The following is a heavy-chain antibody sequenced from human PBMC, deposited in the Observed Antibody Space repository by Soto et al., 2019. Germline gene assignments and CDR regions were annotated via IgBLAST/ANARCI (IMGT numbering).Heavy chain of an antibody. CDR1: GFTFDDYA. CDR2: ISWNSGSI. CDR3: AKIEVRGVIITSGGAFDI. V-gene: IGHV3-9*01. Sequence: PGGSLRLSCAASGFTFDDYAMHWVRQAPGKGLEWVSGISWNSGSIGYADSVKGRFTISRDNAKNSLYLQMNSLRAEDTALYYCAKIEVRGVIITSGGAFDIWGQGTMVTVSS. J-gene: IGHJ3*02. D-gene: IGHD3-10*01.